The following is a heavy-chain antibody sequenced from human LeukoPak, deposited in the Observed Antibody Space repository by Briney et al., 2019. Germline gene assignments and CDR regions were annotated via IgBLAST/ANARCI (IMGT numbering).Heavy chain of an antibody. CDR3: AKGYNYAYEY. D-gene: IGHD5-18*01. CDR1: GFTFSSYW. Sequence: GGSLRLSCAASGFTFSSYWMSWVRQAPGKGLEWVANIKQDGSEKYYVDPVKGRFIISRDNAKNSLYLQMNSLRAEDTAVYYCAKGYNYAYEYWGQGTLVTVSS. V-gene: IGHV3-7*01. J-gene: IGHJ4*02. CDR2: IKQDGSEK.